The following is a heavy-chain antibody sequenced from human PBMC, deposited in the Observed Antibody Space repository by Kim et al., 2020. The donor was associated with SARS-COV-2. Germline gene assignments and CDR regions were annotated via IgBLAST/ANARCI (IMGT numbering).Heavy chain of an antibody. D-gene: IGHD3-10*01. CDR2: IYHSGST. J-gene: IGHJ5*02. CDR1: GGSISSSNW. CDR3: ARSRRGYYGSGSYYVGLNLFDP. Sequence: SETLSLTCAVSGGSISSSNWWSWVRQPPGKGLEWIGEIYHSGSTNYNPSLKSRVTISVDKSKNQFSLKLSSVTAADTAVYYCARSRRGYYGSGSYYVGLNLFDPWGQGTLVTVSS. V-gene: IGHV4-4*02.